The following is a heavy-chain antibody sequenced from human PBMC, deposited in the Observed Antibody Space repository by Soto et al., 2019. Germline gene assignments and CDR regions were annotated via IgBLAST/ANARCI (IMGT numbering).Heavy chain of an antibody. J-gene: IGHJ4*02. CDR1: GFTFSGST. V-gene: IGHV3-73*01. CDR3: ARGVYPFWSGRPKGLDY. Sequence: PGGSLRLSCAASGFTFSGSTLHWVRQASGKGLEWVGRIGSKANNYAAAYAVSLKGRFTISRDDSRNTAYLQMSSLKTEDTAVYYCARGVYPFWSGRPKGLDYWGQGTVVTVSS. CDR2: IGSKANNYAA. D-gene: IGHD3-3*01.